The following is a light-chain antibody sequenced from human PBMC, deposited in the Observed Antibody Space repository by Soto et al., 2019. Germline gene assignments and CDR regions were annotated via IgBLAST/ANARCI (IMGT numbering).Light chain of an antibody. CDR1: QSVSSHY. Sequence: EIVLTQSPGTLSLSPGERATLSCRASQSVSSHYLAWYQQKPGQAPRLLIYAASSRATGIPDRFSGSGSGTDFTLTISILEPEDFSVYYCQQYGSSRTFGQGTRLEIK. J-gene: IGKJ5*01. CDR2: AAS. CDR3: QQYGSSRT. V-gene: IGKV3-20*01.